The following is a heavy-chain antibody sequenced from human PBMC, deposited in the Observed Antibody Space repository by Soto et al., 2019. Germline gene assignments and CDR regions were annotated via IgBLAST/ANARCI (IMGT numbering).Heavy chain of an antibody. D-gene: IGHD5-18*01. Sequence: EVQLVESGGGQIQPGGSLRLICAASGLSVTANYMTWVRQAPGKGLEWLSIIYRGGGTYYADSLKGRAIISRDGSRNMVFLQMNSLTAEDAGVYYCARRDDSETFDIWGRGTAVNVSS. V-gene: IGHV3-53*01. CDR1: GLSVTANY. CDR2: IYRGGGT. J-gene: IGHJ3*02. CDR3: ARRDDSETFDI.